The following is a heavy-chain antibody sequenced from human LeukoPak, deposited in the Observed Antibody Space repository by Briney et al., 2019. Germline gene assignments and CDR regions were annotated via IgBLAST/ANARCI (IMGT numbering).Heavy chain of an antibody. J-gene: IGHJ4*02. CDR3: ARGYGEYYYGRSGCFDY. CDR2: INPSVGST. Sequence: ASVKVSCKASGYTFTIYYMHWVRQAPGQGLEWMGTINPSVGSTTYAPKFQGRVTMTRDTSTNTLYMDLSSLRSEDTAVYYCARGYGEYYYGRSGCFDYWGQGTLVTVSS. CDR1: GYTFTIYY. D-gene: IGHD3-22*01. V-gene: IGHV1-46*01.